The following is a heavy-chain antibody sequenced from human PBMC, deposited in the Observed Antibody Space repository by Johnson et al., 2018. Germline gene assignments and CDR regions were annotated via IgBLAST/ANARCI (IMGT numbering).Heavy chain of an antibody. J-gene: IGHJ6*02. CDR2: IWYDGSNK. D-gene: IGHD2-2*01. CDR3: SRDQDCSSTSCLGMDV. Sequence: QVQLVQSGGGVVQPGRSXRLSCAASGFTFSSYGMHWVRQAPGKGLEWGAVIWYDGSNKYYADSVKGRFTISRENSKNTLYLQMNSLRAEDTAVYYFSRDQDCSSTSCLGMDVWGQGTTVTVSS. CDR1: GFTFSSYG. V-gene: IGHV3-33*01.